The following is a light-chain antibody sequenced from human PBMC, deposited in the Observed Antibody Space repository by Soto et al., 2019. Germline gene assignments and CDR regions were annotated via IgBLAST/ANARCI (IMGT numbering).Light chain of an antibody. CDR2: SNN. Sequence: QSVLTQAPPASGTPGPRVTISFSGSSPNIGSNNVNWYQQVPGTAPKFLIYSNNQRPSGVPDRFSGSKSGTSASLAISGLQSEDEADYYCTAWDDSLNGMIFGGGTKVTVL. V-gene: IGLV1-44*01. CDR3: TAWDDSLNGMI. J-gene: IGLJ2*01. CDR1: SPNIGSNN.